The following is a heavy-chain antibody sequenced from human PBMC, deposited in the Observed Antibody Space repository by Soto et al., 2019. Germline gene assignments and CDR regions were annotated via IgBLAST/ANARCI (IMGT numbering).Heavy chain of an antibody. V-gene: IGHV4-30-4*01. D-gene: IGHD3-10*01. CDR2: IYFSGST. Sequence: SETLSLTCTVSGGSISSGNFYWSWIRQPPGKGLEWIGYIYFSGSTSYSPSLKSRLTISLNTSNNQFSLKLTSVTAADTAVYYCARSMVRGVRTDYCDYWGQGTLVTVSS. CDR1: GGSISSGNFY. CDR3: ARSMVRGVRTDYCDY. J-gene: IGHJ4*02.